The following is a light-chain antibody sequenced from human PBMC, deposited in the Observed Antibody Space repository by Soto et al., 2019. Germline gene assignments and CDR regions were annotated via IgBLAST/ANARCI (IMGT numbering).Light chain of an antibody. CDR1: QSLNSNY. Sequence: EIVLTQSPGTLSLSAGEGATLTCRASQSLNSNYLAWYQHKSGQAPRLLIYAISSRAPGIPDRFSGSGSGTDFTLTISRLEPGDFAVYYCQHYGISRTFSQGTKVEVK. CDR2: AIS. CDR3: QHYGISRT. J-gene: IGKJ1*01. V-gene: IGKV3-20*01.